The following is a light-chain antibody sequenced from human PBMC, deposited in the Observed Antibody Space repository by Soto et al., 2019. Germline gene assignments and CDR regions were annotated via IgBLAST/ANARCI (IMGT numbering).Light chain of an antibody. Sequence: IVLTQSPGTLSLSPGERATLSCRASQNVDSNYLAWYQQKPGQAPRSIIFGASGRATGIPDRFSGSGSGTDFTLTIRRLEPEDFAVYYCQPYGSLSWTFGQGTKVDIK. J-gene: IGKJ1*01. CDR3: QPYGSLSWT. V-gene: IGKV3-20*01. CDR2: GAS. CDR1: QNVDSNY.